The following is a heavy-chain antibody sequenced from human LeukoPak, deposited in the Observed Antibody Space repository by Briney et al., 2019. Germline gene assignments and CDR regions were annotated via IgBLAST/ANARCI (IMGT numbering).Heavy chain of an antibody. J-gene: IGHJ4*02. CDR1: GFTFSSYA. CDR3: ARDSPLESGYYYLAFDY. V-gene: IGHV3-64*01. CDR2: ISSNGGST. D-gene: IGHD3-22*01. Sequence: GGSLRLSCAASGFTFSSYAMHWVRQAPGKGLEYVSAISSNGGSTYYANSGKGRFTISRDNSKNTLYLQMNSLRAEDTAVYYCARDSPLESGYYYLAFDYWGQGTLVTVSS.